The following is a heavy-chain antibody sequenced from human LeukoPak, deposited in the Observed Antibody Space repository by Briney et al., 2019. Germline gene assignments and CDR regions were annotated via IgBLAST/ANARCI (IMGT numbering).Heavy chain of an antibody. J-gene: IGHJ6*03. CDR2: INHSGST. CDR1: GGSFSGYY. D-gene: IGHD2-15*01. V-gene: IGHV4-34*01. Sequence: SETLSLTCAVYGGSFSGYYWSWIRQPPGKGLEWIAEINHSGSTNYNPSLKSRVTISVDTSKNQFSLKLSSVTAADTAVYYCARGQSRKVVVVAVAYYYYMDVWGKGTTVTVSS. CDR3: ARGQSRKVVVVAVAYYYYMDV.